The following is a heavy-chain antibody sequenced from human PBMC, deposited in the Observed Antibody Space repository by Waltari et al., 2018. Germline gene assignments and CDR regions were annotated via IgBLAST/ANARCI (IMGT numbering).Heavy chain of an antibody. CDR2: INHSGST. V-gene: IGHV4-34*01. CDR3: ARGLYSSGWYGFDY. J-gene: IGHJ4*02. Sequence: QVQLQQWGAGLLKPSETLSLTCAVYGGSFSGYYWSWIRQPPGKGLEWMGEINHSGSTNDNPSLQSRVTISVDTSKSQFSLKLSSVTAADTAVYYCARGLYSSGWYGFDYWGQGTLVTVSS. D-gene: IGHD6-19*01. CDR1: GGSFSGYY.